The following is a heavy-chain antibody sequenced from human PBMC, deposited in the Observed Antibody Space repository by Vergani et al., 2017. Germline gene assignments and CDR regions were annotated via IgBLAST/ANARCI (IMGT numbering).Heavy chain of an antibody. CDR3: ARAGCILTGYYPVPNYSYCVMDV. V-gene: IGHV1-69*01. D-gene: IGHD3-9*01. Sequence: QVQLVQSGAEVKKPGSSVKVSCKASGGTFSSYAISWVRQAPGQGLEWMGGIIPIFGTANYAQKFQGRVTITADESTSTAYMELSRLRSEDTAVYYCARAGCILTGYYPVPNYSYCVMDVWGQGTTVTVS. J-gene: IGHJ6*02. CDR2: IIPIFGTA. CDR1: GGTFSSYA.